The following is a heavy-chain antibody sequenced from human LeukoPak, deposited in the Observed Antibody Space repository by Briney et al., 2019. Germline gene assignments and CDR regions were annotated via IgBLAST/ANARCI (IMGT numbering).Heavy chain of an antibody. CDR2: IYYSGTT. D-gene: IGHD3-16*01. J-gene: IGHJ6*03. V-gene: IGHV4-59*01. Sequence: PSETLSLTCTVSGGSISTNYWSWIRQPPGRGLEWIGYIYYSGTTNYSPSLKSRVTISVDTSKNQFSLKLTSVTAADTAVYYCARTLRWFPQGTFYNFYMDVWGKGTTVTVSS. CDR3: ARTLRWFPQGTFYNFYMDV. CDR1: GGSISTNY.